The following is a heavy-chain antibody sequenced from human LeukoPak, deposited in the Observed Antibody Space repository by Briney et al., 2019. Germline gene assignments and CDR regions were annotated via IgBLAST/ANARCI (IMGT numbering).Heavy chain of an antibody. CDR1: GGSFSGYY. V-gene: IGHV4-34*01. Sequence: PSETPSLTCAVYGGSFSGYYWTWIRQPPGKGLEWIGEIHYSGSVTYNPSLKGRVTITADTSNNQFSLMVNSVTAADTAVYYCARGTDAYKCGNSWGQGTLVTVSS. CDR3: ARGTDAYKCGNS. CDR2: IHYSGSV. J-gene: IGHJ4*02. D-gene: IGHD5-24*01.